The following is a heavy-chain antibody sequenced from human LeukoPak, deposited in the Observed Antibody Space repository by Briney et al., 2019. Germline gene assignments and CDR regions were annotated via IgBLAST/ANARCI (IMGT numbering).Heavy chain of an antibody. CDR2: VYRDGNT. CDR1: GYSISSGYY. CDR3: ARLAALRGFYYYMDV. V-gene: IGHV4-38-2*02. J-gene: IGHJ6*03. Sequence: PSETPSLTCTVSGYSISSGYYWGWIRPPPGKGLEWVANVYRDGNTYYSPSLESRVTISVDTSKNQFSLRLSSVTAADTAVYYCARLAALRGFYYYMDVWGKGATVTVSS. D-gene: IGHD6-6*01.